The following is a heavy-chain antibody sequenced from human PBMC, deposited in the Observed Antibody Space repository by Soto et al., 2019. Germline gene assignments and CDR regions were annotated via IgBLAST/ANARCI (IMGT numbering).Heavy chain of an antibody. CDR1: VCCSSSGWYY. CDR2: IFYRGGN. V-gene: IGHV4-31*01. J-gene: IGHJ4*02. D-gene: IGHD2-8*01. Sequence: TXSLTGTVSVCCSSSGWYYLGWNRQYQGNGLDGIGYIFYRGGNFYNPSLKRLVSISLDTSNNHFSLKLSHVTAADTAVYYSATECALDINYPDTNVYETDYWGQGPLVTVYS. CDR3: ATECALDINYPDTNVYETDY.